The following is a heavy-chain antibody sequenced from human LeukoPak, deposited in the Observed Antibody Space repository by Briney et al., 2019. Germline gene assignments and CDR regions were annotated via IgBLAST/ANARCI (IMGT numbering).Heavy chain of an antibody. J-gene: IGHJ6*03. Sequence: KPSETLSLTCTVSGGSISSYYWSWIRQPPGKGLEWIGYIYDSGSTNYNPSLKSRVTISVDTSKNQFSLKLSSVTAADTAVYYCARVIMEYCSGGSCYSGYYYYYMDVWGKGTTVTVSS. V-gene: IGHV4-59*01. CDR1: GGSISSYY. D-gene: IGHD2-15*01. CDR2: IYDSGST. CDR3: ARVIMEYCSGGSCYSGYYYYYMDV.